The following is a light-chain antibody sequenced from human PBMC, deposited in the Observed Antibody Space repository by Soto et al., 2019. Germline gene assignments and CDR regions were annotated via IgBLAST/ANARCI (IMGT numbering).Light chain of an antibody. CDR3: QQYGSSHWT. J-gene: IGKJ1*01. CDR2: GAS. Sequence: DIVLTQSPGALSLSPGGRATLSYRSSLSVSGHYLAWYQQKPGQAPRVLIYGASNRATGIPDRFSGSGSETDFTLTISRLEREDFGVYYCQQYGSSHWTFGQGTKVDIK. V-gene: IGKV3-20*01. CDR1: LSVSGHY.